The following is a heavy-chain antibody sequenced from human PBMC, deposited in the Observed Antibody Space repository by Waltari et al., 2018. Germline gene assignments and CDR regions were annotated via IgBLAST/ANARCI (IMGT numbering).Heavy chain of an antibody. J-gene: IGHJ4*02. D-gene: IGHD4-17*01. CDR1: GYTFTGYY. Sequence: QVQLVQSGAEVKKPGASVKVSCKASGYTFTGYYMHLVRHAPGQGLEWMGRINTSSGGTNDAQKLQRRVTTSGNTSIRTAYMELSRLRADDTAEYYGAGGDYGGNGVNFDYWGQGTLVIVSS. CDR3: AGGDYGGNGVNFDY. V-gene: IGHV1-2*06. CDR2: INTSSGGT.